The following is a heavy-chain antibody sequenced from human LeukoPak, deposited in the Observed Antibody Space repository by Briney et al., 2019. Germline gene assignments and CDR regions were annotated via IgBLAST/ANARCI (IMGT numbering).Heavy chain of an antibody. CDR3: ARGVVTAPQTFDY. J-gene: IGHJ4*02. D-gene: IGHD2-21*02. CDR2: IYYSGST. V-gene: IGHV4-39*07. Sequence: SETLSLTCTVSGGSISSSSYYWGWIRQPPGKGLEWIGSIYYSGSTYYNPSLKSRVTISVDTSKNQFSLKLSSVTAADTAVYYCARGVVTAPQTFDYWGQGTLVTVSS. CDR1: GGSISSSSYY.